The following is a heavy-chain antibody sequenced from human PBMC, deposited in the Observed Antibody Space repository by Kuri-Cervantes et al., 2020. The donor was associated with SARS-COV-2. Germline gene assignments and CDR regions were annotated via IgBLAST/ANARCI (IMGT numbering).Heavy chain of an antibody. V-gene: IGHV4-59*01. J-gene: IGHJ4*02. Sequence: GSLRLSCTVSGGSISSYYWSWIRQPPGKGLEWIGYIYYSGSTNYNPSLKSRVTISVDTSKNQFSLKLGSVTAADTAVYYCARGASYGDFDYWGQGTLVTVSS. D-gene: IGHD4-17*01. CDR2: IYYSGST. CDR1: GGSISSYY. CDR3: ARGASYGDFDY.